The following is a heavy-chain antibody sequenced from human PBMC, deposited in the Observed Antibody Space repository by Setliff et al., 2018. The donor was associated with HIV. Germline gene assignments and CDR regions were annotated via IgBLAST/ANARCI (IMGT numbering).Heavy chain of an antibody. D-gene: IGHD2-8*01. Sequence: PSETLSLTCAVYGESFSTYFWNWIRQPPGKGLEWIGQINHSGNTNYNPSLKSRVTISMGTSRNQFSLELRSVTAADTAVYYCATGLIMAPDYWGQGSLVTVSS. J-gene: IGHJ4*02. V-gene: IGHV4-34*01. CDR1: GESFSTYF. CDR2: INHSGNT. CDR3: ATGLIMAPDY.